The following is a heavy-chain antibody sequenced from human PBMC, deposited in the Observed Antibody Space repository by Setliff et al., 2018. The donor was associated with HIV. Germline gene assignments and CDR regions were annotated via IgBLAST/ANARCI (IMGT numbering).Heavy chain of an antibody. V-gene: IGHV1-2*06. D-gene: IGHD3-22*01. CDR3: ARFPNPSQIVVIMPPDY. CDR2: INPNSGGT. J-gene: IGHJ4*02. CDR1: GYTFTDYY. Sequence: ASVKVSCKASGYTFTDYYMHWVRQAPGQGLEWMGRINPNSGGTNYAQKFQGRVTMTRDTSISTAYMELSRLRSDDTAVYYCARFPNPSQIVVIMPPDYWGQGTLVTVSS.